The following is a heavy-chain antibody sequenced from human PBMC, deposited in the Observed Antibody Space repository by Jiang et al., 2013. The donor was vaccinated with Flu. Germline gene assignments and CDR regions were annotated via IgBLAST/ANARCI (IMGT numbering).Heavy chain of an antibody. CDR2: INPNSGGT. J-gene: IGHJ6*02. D-gene: IGHD2-2*01. CDR1: GYTFTGYY. Sequence: SGAEVKKPGASVKVSCKASGYTFTGYYMHWVRQAPGQGLEWMGRINPNSGGTNYAQKFQGRVTMTRDTSISTAYMELSRLRSDDTAVYYCAREEYQLLPYYYYYGMDVWGQGPRSPSP. CDR3: AREEYQLLPYYYYYGMDV. V-gene: IGHV1-2*06.